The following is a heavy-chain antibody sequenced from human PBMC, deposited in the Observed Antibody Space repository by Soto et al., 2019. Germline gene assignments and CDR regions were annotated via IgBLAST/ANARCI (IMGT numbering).Heavy chain of an antibody. Sequence: PSETLSLTCTVSGGSISSYYWSWIRQPPGKGLEWIGYIYYSGSTNYNPSLKSRVTISVDTSKNQFSLKLNSMTAADTAVYYCARHNYGSGSTYFDYGGQGTLVNVSS. CDR3: ARHNYGSGSTYFDY. CDR1: GGSISSYY. CDR2: IYYSGST. V-gene: IGHV4-59*08. D-gene: IGHD3-10*01. J-gene: IGHJ4*02.